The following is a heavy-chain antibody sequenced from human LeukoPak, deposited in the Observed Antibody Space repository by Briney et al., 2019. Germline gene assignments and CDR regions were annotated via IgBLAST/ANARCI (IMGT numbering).Heavy chain of an antibody. CDR2: INPSGGST. V-gene: IGHV1-46*01. CDR3: ARDLGDCSSTSCYLPGIHYGMDV. CDR1: GYTFTSYY. J-gene: IGHJ6*02. Sequence: ASVKVSCKASGYTFTSYYMHWVRQAPGQGLEWMGIINPSGGSTSYAQKFQGRVTMTRDTSTSTVYMELSSLRSEDTAVYYCARDLGDCSSTSCYLPGIHYGMDVWGQGTTVTVSS. D-gene: IGHD2-2*01.